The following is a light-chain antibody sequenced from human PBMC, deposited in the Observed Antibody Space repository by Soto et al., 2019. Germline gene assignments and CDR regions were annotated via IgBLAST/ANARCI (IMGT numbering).Light chain of an antibody. CDR1: QSVDIS. Sequence: EIVLTQSPATLSVSPGERVILSCRASQSVDISLAWYQQKPGQAPRLLIYDASNRATGIPARFSGSGSGTEFTLTISSLQSEDFAVYYCQQYNNWPRTFGQGTKVDIK. CDR3: QQYNNWPRT. CDR2: DAS. J-gene: IGKJ1*01. V-gene: IGKV3D-15*01.